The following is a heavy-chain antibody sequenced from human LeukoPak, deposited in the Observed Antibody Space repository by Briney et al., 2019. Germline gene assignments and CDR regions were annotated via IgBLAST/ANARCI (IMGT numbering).Heavy chain of an antibody. CDR1: GGTFSSYA. CDR3: ARDWSPYVTPSALDY. J-gene: IGHJ4*02. V-gene: IGHV1-69*13. D-gene: IGHD4-23*01. Sequence: GASVKVSCKASGGTFSSYAISWVRQAPGQGLEWMGGIIPIFGTANYAQKFQGRVTITADESTSTAYMELSSLRSEDTAVYYCARDWSPYVTPSALDYWGQGTLVTVSS. CDR2: IIPIFGTA.